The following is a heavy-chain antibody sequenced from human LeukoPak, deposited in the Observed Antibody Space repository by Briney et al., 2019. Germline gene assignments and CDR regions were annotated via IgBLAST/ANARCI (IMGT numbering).Heavy chain of an antibody. V-gene: IGHV3-73*01. CDR1: GFTFSGSA. J-gene: IGHJ5*02. Sequence: GESLRLSCAASGFTFSGSAMHWVRQASGKGLDLVGRIRNKANSYATVYAASVKGRFTISRDDSKNTAYLQMNSLKTEDTAVYYCTRQTTVTTWWFDPWGQGTLVTVSS. CDR3: TRQTTVTTWWFDP. CDR2: IRNKANSYAT. D-gene: IGHD4-17*01.